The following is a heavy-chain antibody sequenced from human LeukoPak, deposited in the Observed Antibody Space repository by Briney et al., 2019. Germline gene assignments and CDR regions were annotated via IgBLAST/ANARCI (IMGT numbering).Heavy chain of an antibody. CDR2: INHSGST. CDR1: GGSFSGYY. CDR3: ASLGRSIAARSLYYYYMDV. D-gene: IGHD6-6*01. V-gene: IGHV4-34*01. Sequence: PSETLSLTCAVCGGSFSGYYWSWIRQPPGKGLEWIGEINHSGSTNYNPSLKSRVTISVDTSKNQFSLKLSSVTAADTAVYYCASLGRSIAARSLYYYYMDVWGKGTTVTVSS. J-gene: IGHJ6*03.